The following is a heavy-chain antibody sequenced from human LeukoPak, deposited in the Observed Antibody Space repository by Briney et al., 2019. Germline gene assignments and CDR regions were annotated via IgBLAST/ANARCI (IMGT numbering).Heavy chain of an antibody. J-gene: IGHJ4*02. D-gene: IGHD3-22*01. CDR3: AKGEIPPVPSYYDSSGSPFDY. CDR2: ISYDGSNK. CDR1: GFTFSSYG. V-gene: IGHV3-30*18. Sequence: GGSLRLSCAASGFTFSSYGMHWVRQAPGKGLEWVSYISYDGSNKYYADSVKGRFTISRDNSKNTLYLQMNSLRAEDTAVYYCAKGEIPPVPSYYDSSGSPFDYWGQGTLVTVSS.